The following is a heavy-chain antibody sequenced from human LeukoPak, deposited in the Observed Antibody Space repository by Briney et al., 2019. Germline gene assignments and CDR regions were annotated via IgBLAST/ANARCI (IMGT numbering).Heavy chain of an antibody. CDR1: GFTFSSYA. CDR3: ARDLSGVTGYTYGRGIDY. Sequence: GGSLRLSCAASGFTFSSYAMSWVRQAPGKGLEWVSAISGSGGSTYYADSVKGRFTISRDNSKNSLYLQMNSLRAEDTAVYYCARDLSGVTGYTYGRGIDYWGQGTLVTVSS. D-gene: IGHD5-18*01. CDR2: ISGSGGST. V-gene: IGHV3-23*01. J-gene: IGHJ4*02.